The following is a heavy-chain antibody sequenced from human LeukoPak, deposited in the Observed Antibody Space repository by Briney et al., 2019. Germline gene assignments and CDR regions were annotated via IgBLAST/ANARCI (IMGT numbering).Heavy chain of an antibody. CDR2: IYYSGST. CDR3: ASPPLGRPPSGWCFDY. Sequence: SETLSLTCTVSGGSISSSSYYWGWIRQPPGKGLEWIGSIYYSGSTYYNPSLKSRVTISVDTSKNQFSLKLSSVTAADTAVYYCASPPLGRPPSGWCFDYWGQGTLVTVSS. CDR1: GGSISSSSYY. V-gene: IGHV4-39*01. D-gene: IGHD6-19*01. J-gene: IGHJ4*02.